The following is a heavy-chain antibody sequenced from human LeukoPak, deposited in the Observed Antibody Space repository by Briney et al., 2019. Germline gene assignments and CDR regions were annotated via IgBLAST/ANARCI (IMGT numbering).Heavy chain of an antibody. J-gene: IGHJ3*02. CDR3: VRSPRDGYHDAFDI. CDR2: IYPGDSET. D-gene: IGHD5-24*01. Sequence: GKSLKISGKGSGYSFTTYWIAWVAQMPGKGWEWLGFIYPGDSETRYSPSFQGRSTISADKSISTAYLQWSSLQASDTAIYYCVRSPRDGYHDAFDIWGQGTMVTVSS. V-gene: IGHV5-51*01. CDR1: GYSFTTYW.